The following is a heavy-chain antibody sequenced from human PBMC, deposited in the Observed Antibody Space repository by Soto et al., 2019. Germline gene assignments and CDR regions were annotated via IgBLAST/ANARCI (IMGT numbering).Heavy chain of an antibody. CDR3: ARGSGGYGDY. Sequence: QVQLVQSGGEVKKPGASVKVSCKASGYTFINFGISWVRQAPGEGLEWMGWIITDNDKTKYAQKFQGRVTMTTDTSTSTAYMELRSLRSDDTAVYYWARGSGGYGDYWGQGTLVTVSS. CDR2: IITDNDKT. D-gene: IGHD3-10*01. CDR1: GYTFINFG. J-gene: IGHJ4*02. V-gene: IGHV1-18*01.